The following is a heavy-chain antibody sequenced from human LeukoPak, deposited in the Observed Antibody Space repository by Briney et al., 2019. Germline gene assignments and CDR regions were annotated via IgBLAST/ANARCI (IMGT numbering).Heavy chain of an antibody. D-gene: IGHD4-11*01. V-gene: IGHV4-59*11. CDR1: GXSISSLY. Sequence: PSETLSLTCTVTGXSISSLYWNWIRQPPGKGLEWIGFIYHSGTVTYNPSLKSRGTMSVDTSKNQVSLKLTSVTAADTAVYYCAKSRLGTDTSTVHSFAYWGQGILVTVSS. CDR3: AKSRLGTDTSTVHSFAY. CDR2: IYHSGTV. J-gene: IGHJ4*02.